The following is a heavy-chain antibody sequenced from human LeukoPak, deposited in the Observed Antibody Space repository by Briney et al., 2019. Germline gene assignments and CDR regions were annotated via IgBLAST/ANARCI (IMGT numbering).Heavy chain of an antibody. CDR1: GFTFGDYA. D-gene: IGHD3-22*01. V-gene: IGHV3-9*01. CDR3: AKDTLRSAEGYF. J-gene: IGHJ4*02. CDR2: ISWNSARI. Sequence: PGGSLRLSCAASGFTFGDYAMHWVRQAPGKGLEWVSGISWNSARIGYADSVKGRFTISRDNSKSTLYLQMDSLRAEDTAVYYCAKDTLRSAEGYFWGQGILVTVSS.